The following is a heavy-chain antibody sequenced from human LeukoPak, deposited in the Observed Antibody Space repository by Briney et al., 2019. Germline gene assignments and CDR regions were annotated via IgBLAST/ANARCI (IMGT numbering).Heavy chain of an antibody. V-gene: IGHV3-64*01. D-gene: IGHD6-13*01. CDR2: ISSNGGST. Sequence: PGGSLRLSCAASGFTSSSYAMHWVRQAPGKGLEYVSAISSNGGSTYYANSVKGRFTISRDNSKNTLYLQMGSLRAEDMAVYYCARALAAAGTKPIDYWGQGTLVTVSS. CDR3: ARALAAAGTKPIDY. CDR1: GFTSSSYA. J-gene: IGHJ4*02.